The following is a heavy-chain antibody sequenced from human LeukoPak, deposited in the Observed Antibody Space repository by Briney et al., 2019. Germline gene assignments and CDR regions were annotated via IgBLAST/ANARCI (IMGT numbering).Heavy chain of an antibody. Sequence: ASVKVSCKASGYTYTSHGITWVRQAPGQGLEWMGWISAYNRDTKYAQNFQGRATLITESSTNTAYMELRSLKSDDTAVYYCARDPSNTSGWSPYFDYWGQGTLVTVSA. CDR2: ISAYNRDT. J-gene: IGHJ4*02. CDR3: ARDPSNTSGWSPYFDY. CDR1: GYTYTSHG. D-gene: IGHD6-13*01. V-gene: IGHV1-18*04.